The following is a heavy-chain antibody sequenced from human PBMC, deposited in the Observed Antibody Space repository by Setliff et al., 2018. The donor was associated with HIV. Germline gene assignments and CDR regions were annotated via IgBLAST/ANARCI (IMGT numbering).Heavy chain of an antibody. CDR2: ISTSGNT. CDR3: ARAPLEYSGYDYLRYFDY. CDR1: IGSISSYY. D-gene: IGHD5-12*01. J-gene: IGHJ4*02. Sequence: SETLSLTCNVSIGSISSYYWNWIRQPAGTGLQWIGRISTSGNTNYNPSLKNRLTMSLDTSKNQFSLKLSSVTAADTAVYYCARAPLEYSGYDYLRYFDYWGQGTLVTVSS. V-gene: IGHV4-4*07.